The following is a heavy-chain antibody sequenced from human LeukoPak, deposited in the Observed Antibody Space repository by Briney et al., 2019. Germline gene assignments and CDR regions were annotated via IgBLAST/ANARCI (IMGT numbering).Heavy chain of an antibody. J-gene: IGHJ5*02. Sequence: SETLSLTCAVYGGSFSGYYWSWIRQPPGKGLEWIGKINHSGSTNYNPSLKSRVTISVDTSKNQFSLKLSSVTAADTAVYYCARAEPSSGWYFPYNWFDPWGQGTLVTVSS. CDR3: ARAEPSSGWYFPYNWFDP. V-gene: IGHV4-34*01. CDR1: GGSFSGYY. CDR2: INHSGST. D-gene: IGHD6-19*01.